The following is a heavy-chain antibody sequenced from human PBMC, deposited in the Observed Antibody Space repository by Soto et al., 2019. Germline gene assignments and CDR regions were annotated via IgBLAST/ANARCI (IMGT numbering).Heavy chain of an antibody. V-gene: IGHV5-10-1*01. CDR2: IDPSDSYT. D-gene: IGHD6-13*01. Sequence: GESLKISCKGSGYSFTSYWISWVRQMPGKGLEWMGRIDPSDSYTNYSPSFQGHVTISADKSISTAYLQWSSLKALDTAMYYCARPLSIAAAGNYYYYYGMDVWGQGTTVTSP. CDR3: ARPLSIAAAGNYYYYYGMDV. CDR1: GYSFTSYW. J-gene: IGHJ6*02.